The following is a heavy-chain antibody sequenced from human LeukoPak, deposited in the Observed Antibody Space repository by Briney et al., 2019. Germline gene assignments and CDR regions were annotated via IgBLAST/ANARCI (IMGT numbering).Heavy chain of an antibody. CDR1: GGSISSYY. Sequence: SETLSLTCTVSGGSISSYYWSWIRQPPGKGLEWIGYIYYSGSTSYNPSLKSRVTMSVDTSKNQFSLKLSSVTAADTAVYYCAAEDIATAALDYWGQGTLVTVSS. CDR3: AAEDIATAALDY. CDR2: IYYSGST. J-gene: IGHJ4*02. V-gene: IGHV4-59*01. D-gene: IGHD6-13*01.